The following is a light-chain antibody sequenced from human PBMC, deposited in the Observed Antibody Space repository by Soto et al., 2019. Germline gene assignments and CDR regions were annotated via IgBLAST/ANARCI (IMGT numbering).Light chain of an antibody. CDR1: SPNIGSNT. J-gene: IGLJ1*01. CDR2: HNN. V-gene: IGLV1-44*01. Sequence: QSALTQPPSASGTPRQRVTTSCSGSSPNIGSNTVNWYQQHPGTAPTLLIYHNNQPPSGFPHRFSASKSGTSASLAISVLQSEDEADYYCAAWYDSMNAYYVFGTGTKVTVL. CDR3: AAWYDSMNAYYV.